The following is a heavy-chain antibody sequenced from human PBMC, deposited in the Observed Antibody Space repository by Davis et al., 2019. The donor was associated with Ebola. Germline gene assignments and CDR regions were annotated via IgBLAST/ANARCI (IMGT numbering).Heavy chain of an antibody. CDR2: INWNSGRV. CDR1: GFTFDEYD. J-gene: IGHJ4*02. CDR3: AASGYSSGWYD. D-gene: IGHD6-19*01. Sequence: SLKISCGASGFTFDEYDMHWVRQVPGKGLEWVSGINWNSGRVGYADSVKGRFTISRDNAKNSVYLQMNSLRGEDTAVYYCAASGYSSGWYDWGQGTLVTVSS. V-gene: IGHV3-9*01.